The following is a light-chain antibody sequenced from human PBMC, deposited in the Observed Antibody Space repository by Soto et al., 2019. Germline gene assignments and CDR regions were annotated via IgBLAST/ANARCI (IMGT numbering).Light chain of an antibody. CDR2: DTS. CDR3: QQYGTSEII. J-gene: IGKJ5*01. Sequence: EIVLTQSPATLSLSPGERATLSCRASQRVSNTYLAWYQQKPGQAPRLLIYDTSSRATGVPDRYSASGSGTDFTLTISRLEPEDFAVFFCQQYGTSEIIFGQGTRLEIK. V-gene: IGKV3-20*01. CDR1: QRVSNTY.